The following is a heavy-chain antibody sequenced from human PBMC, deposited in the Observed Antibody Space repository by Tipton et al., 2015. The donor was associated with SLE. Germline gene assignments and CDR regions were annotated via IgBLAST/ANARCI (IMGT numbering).Heavy chain of an antibody. Sequence: TLSLTCTVSGGSISSSSYYWGWIRQPPGKGLEWIGSIYYSGSTYYNPSLKSRVTISVDTTKNQFSLKLSSVTAADTAVYYCARQGTTRSPFDYWGQGNLVTVSS. D-gene: IGHD1-14*01. CDR2: IYYSGST. J-gene: IGHJ4*02. V-gene: IGHV4-39*07. CDR1: GGSISSSSYY. CDR3: ARQGTTRSPFDY.